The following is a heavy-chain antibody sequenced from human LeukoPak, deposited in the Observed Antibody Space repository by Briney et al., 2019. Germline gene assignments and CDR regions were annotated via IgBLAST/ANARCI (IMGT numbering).Heavy chain of an antibody. V-gene: IGHV4-59*01. CDR3: ARGLDRGNYYYMDV. CDR1: GVSLSTYS. D-gene: IGHD3/OR15-3a*01. CDR2: ASDSGTT. Sequence: PSETLSLTCSVSGVSLSTYSWTWVRQPPGKGLEWIGHASDSGTTNYNPSLKSRVTISVDTSKSQFSLRLSSVSAADTAVYYCARGLDRGNYYYMDVWGKGTTVIVSS. J-gene: IGHJ6*03.